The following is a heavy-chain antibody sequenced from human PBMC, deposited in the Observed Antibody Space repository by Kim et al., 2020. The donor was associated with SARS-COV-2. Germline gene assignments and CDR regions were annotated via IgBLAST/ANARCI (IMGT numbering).Heavy chain of an antibody. CDR2: YM. V-gene: IGHV3-21*01. CDR3: ARDPRRVFDY. J-gene: IGHJ4*02. Sequence: YMYYAGSVNARFTTPKDNAQNSRYLQMNRLRAEDTAVYYCARDPRRVFDYWGQGTLVTVSS.